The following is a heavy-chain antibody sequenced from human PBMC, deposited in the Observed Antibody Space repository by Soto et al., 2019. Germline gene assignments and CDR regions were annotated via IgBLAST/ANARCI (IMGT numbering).Heavy chain of an antibody. V-gene: IGHV4-34*01. Sequence: SETLSLTCAVYGGYFSGYYWSWMPQPPGKGLEWTGEINPSGRTNYTPPLTSRVTISVDSSKTLFSLTLSSVTAADTAIYYCARGYGRYFDYWGQGSLVTVSS. CDR1: GGYFSGYY. CDR3: ARGYGRYFDY. J-gene: IGHJ4*02. D-gene: IGHD3-10*01. CDR2: INPSGRT.